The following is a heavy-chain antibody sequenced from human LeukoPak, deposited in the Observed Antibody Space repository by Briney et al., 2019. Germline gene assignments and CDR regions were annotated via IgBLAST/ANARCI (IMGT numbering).Heavy chain of an antibody. CDR3: AGVNWNYGSPFDP. Sequence: PGGSLRLSCAASGFTFSSYGIHWVRQAPGKGLEWVAFIRYDGSNKYYADSVKGRFTISRDNSKNTLYLQMNSLRAEDTAVYYCAGVNWNYGSPFDPWGQGTLVTVSS. D-gene: IGHD1-7*01. CDR1: GFTFSSYG. J-gene: IGHJ5*02. V-gene: IGHV3-30*02. CDR2: IRYDGSNK.